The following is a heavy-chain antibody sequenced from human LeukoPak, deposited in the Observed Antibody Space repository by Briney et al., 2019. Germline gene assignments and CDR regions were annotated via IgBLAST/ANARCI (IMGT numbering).Heavy chain of an antibody. J-gene: IGHJ4*02. Sequence: GGSLRLSCTASGFTFGDYAMSWFRQAPGKGLEWVGFIRSKAYGGTTEYAASVKGGFTISRDDSKSIAYLQMNSLKTEDTAVCYCTSDSEYSGSYPPDYWGQGTLVTVSS. CDR1: GFTFGDYA. CDR3: TSDSEYSGSYPPDY. V-gene: IGHV3-49*03. D-gene: IGHD1-26*01. CDR2: IRSKAYGGTT.